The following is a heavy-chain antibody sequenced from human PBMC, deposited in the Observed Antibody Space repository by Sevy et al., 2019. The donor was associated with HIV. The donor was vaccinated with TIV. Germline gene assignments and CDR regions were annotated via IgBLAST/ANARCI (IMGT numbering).Heavy chain of an antibody. CDR3: AKATISSSSFDY. Sequence: GGSLRLSCAASGFTFSSYAMSWVRQAPGKGLEWVSAISGSGGSTYYADSVKGRFTISRDNSKNKLYLQMNSLRAEDTAVYYCAKATISSSSFDYWGQGTLVTVSS. CDR2: ISGSGGST. J-gene: IGHJ4*02. D-gene: IGHD6-6*01. CDR1: GFTFSSYA. V-gene: IGHV3-23*01.